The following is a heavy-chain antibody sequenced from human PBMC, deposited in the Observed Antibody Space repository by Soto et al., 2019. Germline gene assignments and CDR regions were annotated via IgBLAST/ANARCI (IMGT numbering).Heavy chain of an antibody. CDR3: ARDSVRYCSSTSCFLGVDY. V-gene: IGHV1-18*01. CDR2: ISAYNGNT. D-gene: IGHD2-2*01. CDR1: GYTFTSYG. J-gene: IGHJ4*02. Sequence: QVQLVQSGAEVKKPGASVKVSCKASGYTFTSYGISWVRQAPGQGLEWMGWISAYNGNTNYAQKLQGRVTMTTDTPTSTAYMELRSLRSDDTAVYYCARDSVRYCSSTSCFLGVDYWGQGTLVTVSS.